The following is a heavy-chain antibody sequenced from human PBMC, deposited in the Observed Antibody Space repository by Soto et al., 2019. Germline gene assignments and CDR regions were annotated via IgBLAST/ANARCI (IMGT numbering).Heavy chain of an antibody. D-gene: IGHD3-16*01. J-gene: IGHJ3*01. Sequence: PGGSLRLSCAASGFAFKYARMTWVRQAPGKGLEWVGHIRSNIDGATTAYAAPVKGRFTISRDESKNTVDLQMNSLITEDTAVYYCTTDWGSGTHYARAFDVWGRGTMVTVSS. CDR3: TTDWGSGTHYARAFDV. V-gene: IGHV3-15*01. CDR2: IRSNIDGATT. CDR1: GFAFKYAR.